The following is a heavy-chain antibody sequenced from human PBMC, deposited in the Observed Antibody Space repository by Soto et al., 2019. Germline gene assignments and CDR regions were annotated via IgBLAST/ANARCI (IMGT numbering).Heavy chain of an antibody. CDR1: GYTFTSYG. CDR2: ISAYNGNT. Sequence: ASVKVSCKASGYTFTSYGISWVRQAPGQGLEWMGWISAYNGNTNYAQKLQGRVTMTTDTSTSTAYMELWSLRSDDTAVYYCARVAIFGLYYYGMDVWGQGTTVTVSS. D-gene: IGHD3-3*01. CDR3: ARVAIFGLYYYGMDV. V-gene: IGHV1-18*04. J-gene: IGHJ6*02.